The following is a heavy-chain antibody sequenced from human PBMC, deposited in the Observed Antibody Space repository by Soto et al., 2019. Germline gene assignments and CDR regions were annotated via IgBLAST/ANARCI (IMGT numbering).Heavy chain of an antibody. J-gene: IGHJ3*02. Sequence: GGSLRLSCAASGFTFSSYAMHLVRQSPGKGLEWVAFISYDGSNKYYADSVKGRFTISRDNSKNTLYLQMNSLRAEDTAVYYCERDPGGSYYTTRPYAFDIWGQGIMVTVSS. CDR3: ERDPGGSYYTTRPYAFDI. CDR1: GFTFSSYA. D-gene: IGHD1-26*01. CDR2: ISYDGSNK. V-gene: IGHV3-30-3*01.